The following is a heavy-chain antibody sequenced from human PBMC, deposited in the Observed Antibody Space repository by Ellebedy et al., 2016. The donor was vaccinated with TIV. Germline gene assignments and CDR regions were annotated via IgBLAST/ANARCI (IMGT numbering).Heavy chain of an antibody. CDR3: ARVAAAGHLSSVDF. D-gene: IGHD2-21*02. Sequence: SETLSLXXTVSGGSIVNSPYFWGWIRQPPGKGLEWIGRISYRGSTFYIPALKSRVTMSVDTSKDQFSLKVRSVTAADTAFYFCARVAAAGHLSSVDFWGQGTLVTVSS. V-gene: IGHV4-39*01. CDR1: GGSIVNSPYF. CDR2: ISYRGST. J-gene: IGHJ4*02.